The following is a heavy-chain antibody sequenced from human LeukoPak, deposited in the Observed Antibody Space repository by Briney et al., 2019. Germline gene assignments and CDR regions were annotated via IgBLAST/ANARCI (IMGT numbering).Heavy chain of an antibody. CDR2: INHNGNVN. Sequence: GGSLRLSCAASGFTFSSYWMNWAHQAPGKGLEWVASINHNGNVNYYVDSVKGRFTISRDHAKNSLYLQMSNLRAEDTAVYFCARGGGLDVWGQGATVTVSS. V-gene: IGHV3-7*03. D-gene: IGHD3-16*01. CDR1: GFTFSSYW. J-gene: IGHJ6*02. CDR3: ARGGGLDV.